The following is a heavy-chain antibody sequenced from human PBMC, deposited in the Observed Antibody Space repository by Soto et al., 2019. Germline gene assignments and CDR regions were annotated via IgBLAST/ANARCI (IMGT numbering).Heavy chain of an antibody. CDR2: INHSGST. D-gene: IGHD1-26*01. Sequence: SQTLSLTCAVSGGSFSGYYWSWIRQPPGKGLEWIGEINHSGSTNYNPSLKSRVTISVDTSKNQFSLKLSSVTAADTAVYYCARVGGSYYPLDYWGQGTLVTVSS. J-gene: IGHJ4*02. V-gene: IGHV4-34*01. CDR1: GGSFSGYY. CDR3: ARVGGSYYPLDY.